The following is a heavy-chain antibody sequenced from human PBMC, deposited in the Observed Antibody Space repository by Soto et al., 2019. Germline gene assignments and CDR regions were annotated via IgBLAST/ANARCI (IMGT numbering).Heavy chain of an antibody. CDR2: IYPGDSDT. Sequence: GESLKISCKGSGYSFTNYWIAWVRQMPGKGLEWMGIIYPGDSDTRYSPSFQGQVTISADKSISTVYLQWSSLKASDTAMYYCARRNYYDSSGSRFFDYWGQGALVTVSS. J-gene: IGHJ4*02. V-gene: IGHV5-51*01. CDR3: ARRNYYDSSGSRFFDY. CDR1: GYSFTNYW. D-gene: IGHD3-22*01.